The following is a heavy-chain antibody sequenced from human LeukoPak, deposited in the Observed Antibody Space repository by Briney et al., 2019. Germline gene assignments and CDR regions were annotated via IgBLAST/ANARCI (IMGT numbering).Heavy chain of an antibody. D-gene: IGHD5-18*01. CDR2: ITNKGTAYTT. J-gene: IGHJ4*02. V-gene: IGHV3-72*01. Sequence: GGSLRLSCAASGFTFSDPYMDWVRQAPGKGLEWVGRITNKGTAYTTQYAASVRGRFTISRDDSKNSLYLQMTSLKTEDTAVYYCVRDWHTAFFNWGRGALVTVSS. CDR1: GFTFSDPY. CDR3: VRDWHTAFFN.